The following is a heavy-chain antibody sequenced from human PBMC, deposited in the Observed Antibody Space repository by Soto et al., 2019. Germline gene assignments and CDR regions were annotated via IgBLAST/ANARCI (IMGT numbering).Heavy chain of an antibody. D-gene: IGHD6-19*01. CDR1: GYTFTSYY. V-gene: IGHV1-46*01. J-gene: IGHJ6*02. Sequence: GASVKVSCKASGYTFTSYYMHWVRQAPGQGLEWMGIINPSGGSTSYAQKFQGRVTMTRDTSTSTVYMELSSLRSEDTAVYYCARDGGIAVAGTPYYYYGMDVWGQGTTVTVSS. CDR2: INPSGGST. CDR3: ARDGGIAVAGTPYYYYGMDV.